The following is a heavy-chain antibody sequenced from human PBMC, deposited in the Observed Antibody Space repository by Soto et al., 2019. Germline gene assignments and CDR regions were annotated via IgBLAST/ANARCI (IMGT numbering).Heavy chain of an antibody. CDR1: GGSISSGGYY. Sequence: QVQLQESGPGLVKPSQTLSLTCTVSGGSISSGGYYWSWIRQHPGKGLEWIGYIYYSGSTYYNPSLKSRVTISVETSKNQFSLKLSSVTAADTAVYYCARGTSGEYYFDYWGQGTLVTVSS. CDR3: ARGTSGEYYFDY. V-gene: IGHV4-31*03. D-gene: IGHD5-12*01. J-gene: IGHJ4*02. CDR2: IYYSGST.